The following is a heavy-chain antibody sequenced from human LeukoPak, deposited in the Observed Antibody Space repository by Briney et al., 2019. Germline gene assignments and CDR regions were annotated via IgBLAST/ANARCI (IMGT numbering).Heavy chain of an antibody. Sequence: SVKVSCKASGGTFSSYAISWVRQAPGHRLEWRGGIIPIFGTANYAQKFQGRVTITADKSTSTAYMELSSLRSEDTAVYYCARKVPNDSSGYYYRGQFDPWGQGTLVTVSS. CDR3: ARKVPNDSSGYYYRGQFDP. J-gene: IGHJ5*02. CDR1: GGTFSSYA. D-gene: IGHD3-22*01. V-gene: IGHV1-69*06. CDR2: IIPIFGTA.